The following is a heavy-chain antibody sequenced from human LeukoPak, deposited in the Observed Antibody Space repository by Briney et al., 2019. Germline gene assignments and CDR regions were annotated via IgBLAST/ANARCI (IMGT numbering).Heavy chain of an antibody. J-gene: IGHJ5*02. CDR3: ARDEGFSSWYVGWFDP. CDR1: GFTFSSYS. D-gene: IGHD6-13*01. CDR2: ISSSSSYI. Sequence: SGGSLRLSCAASGFTFSSYSMNWVRQAPGKGLEWVSSISSSSSYIYYADSVKGRFTISRDNAKNSLYLQMNSLRAEDTAVYYCARDEGFSSWYVGWFDPWGQGTLVTVSS. V-gene: IGHV3-21*01.